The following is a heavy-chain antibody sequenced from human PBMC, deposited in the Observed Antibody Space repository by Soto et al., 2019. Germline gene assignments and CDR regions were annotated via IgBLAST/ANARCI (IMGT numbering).Heavy chain of an antibody. CDR2: IYNNGRT. Sequence: SETLSLTCTVSGGSISSSSWSWIRQPPGRGLEWIGHIYNNGRTDYNPSLKSRVTISVDTSKNHFSLKLSSVTPADTAVYYCARARFCTSTSCYHYFDFWGQGTLVTVSS. CDR1: GGSISSSS. D-gene: IGHD2-2*01. V-gene: IGHV4-59*01. J-gene: IGHJ4*02. CDR3: ARARFCTSTSCYHYFDF.